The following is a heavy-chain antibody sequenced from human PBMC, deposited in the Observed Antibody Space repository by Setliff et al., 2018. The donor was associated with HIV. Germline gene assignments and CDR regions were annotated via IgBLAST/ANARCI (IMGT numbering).Heavy chain of an antibody. CDR3: VRIHWLDP. J-gene: IGHJ5*02. V-gene: IGHV4-38-2*01. CDR1: GYSISNDYY. Sequence: PSETLSLTCFVSGYSISNDYYWGWSRQPPGKGLEWIGIIYHSGNTYYNPSLMSRVTISVDTSNNQFSLNLRSVTAADTAVYYCVRIHWLDPWGQGTLVTVSS. CDR2: IYHSGNT.